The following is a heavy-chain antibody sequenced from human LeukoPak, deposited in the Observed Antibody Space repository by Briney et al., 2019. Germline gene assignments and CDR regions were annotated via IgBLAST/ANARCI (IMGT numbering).Heavy chain of an antibody. V-gene: IGHV4-59*08. CDR2: IYYSGST. J-gene: IGHJ4*02. CDR3: ARRWSSSWDPFDY. Sequence: SETLSLTCAVSGASISSYYWSWIRQPPGKGLEWIGSIYYSGSTNYNPPLKSRVTISVDTSKNQFSLKLSSVTAADTAVYYCARRWSSSWDPFDYWGQGTLVTVSS. CDR1: GASISSYY. D-gene: IGHD6-13*01.